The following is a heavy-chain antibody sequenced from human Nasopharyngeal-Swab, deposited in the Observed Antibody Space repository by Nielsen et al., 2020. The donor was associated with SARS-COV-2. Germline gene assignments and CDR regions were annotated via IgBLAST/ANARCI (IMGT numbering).Heavy chain of an antibody. D-gene: IGHD5-18*01. CDR2: IWYDGSNK. CDR3: AREGGYSYGWSTYYYYGMDV. V-gene: IGHV3-33*01. J-gene: IGHJ6*02. CDR1: GFTFSSYG. Sequence: GESLKTPCAASGFTFSSYGMHWVRQAPGKGLEWVAAIWYDGSNKYYADSVKGRFTISRDNSKNTLYLQMNRLRAEDTAVYYCAREGGYSYGWSTYYYYGMDVWGQGTTVTVSS.